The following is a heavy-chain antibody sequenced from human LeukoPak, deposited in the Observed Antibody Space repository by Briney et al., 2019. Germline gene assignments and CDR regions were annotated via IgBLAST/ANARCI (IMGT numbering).Heavy chain of an antibody. CDR2: ISDDGNKR. V-gene: IGHV3-30*18. Sequence: GGSLRLSCVTSGFTFKNYGMEWVRQAPGKGLEWVAVISDDGNKRYYADSVKGRFTTSRDNSKNTLYLQMNSLRAEDTAVYYCAKALGSGGSSYSSVDYWGQGTLVTVSS. J-gene: IGHJ4*02. CDR3: AKALGSGGSSYSSVDY. CDR1: GFTFKNYG. D-gene: IGHD2-15*01.